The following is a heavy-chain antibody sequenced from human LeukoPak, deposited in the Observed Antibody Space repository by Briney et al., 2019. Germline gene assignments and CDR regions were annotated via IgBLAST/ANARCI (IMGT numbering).Heavy chain of an antibody. CDR2: IYYSGST. J-gene: IGHJ4*02. D-gene: IGHD1-26*01. CDR1: GGSISSYY. CDR3: ARFIVGATGIDY. V-gene: IGHV4-59*01. Sequence: SETLSLTCTVSGGSISSYYWSWIRQPPGKGLEWIGYIYYSGSTNYNPPLKSRVTISVDTSKNQFSLKLSSVTAADTAVYYCARFIVGATGIDYWGQGTLVTVSS.